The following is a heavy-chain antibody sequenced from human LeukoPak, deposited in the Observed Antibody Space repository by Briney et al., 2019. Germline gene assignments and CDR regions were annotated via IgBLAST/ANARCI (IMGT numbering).Heavy chain of an antibody. CDR3: ARGYCGGGSCYLFDY. D-gene: IGHD2-15*01. V-gene: IGHV4-34*01. J-gene: IGHJ4*02. CDR2: INHSGST. CDR1: GGSFSGYY. Sequence: SETLSLTCAVYGGSFSGYYWSWIRQPPGKGLEWIGEINHSGSTNYNPSLKSRVTISVDTSKNQFSLKLSSVTAADTAVYYCARGYCGGGSCYLFDYWGQGTLVTVSS.